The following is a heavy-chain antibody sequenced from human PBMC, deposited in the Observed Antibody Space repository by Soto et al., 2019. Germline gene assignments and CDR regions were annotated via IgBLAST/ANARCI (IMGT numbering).Heavy chain of an antibody. Sequence: SETLSLTCTVSGGSISSYYWSWTRQPPGKGLEWIGYIYYSGSTNYNPSLKSRVTISVDTSKNQFSPKLSSVTAADTAVYYCARPIYYYGDYVSGAFDIWGQGTMVTVSS. CDR2: IYYSGST. D-gene: IGHD4-17*01. V-gene: IGHV4-59*01. CDR3: ARPIYYYGDYVSGAFDI. CDR1: GGSISSYY. J-gene: IGHJ3*02.